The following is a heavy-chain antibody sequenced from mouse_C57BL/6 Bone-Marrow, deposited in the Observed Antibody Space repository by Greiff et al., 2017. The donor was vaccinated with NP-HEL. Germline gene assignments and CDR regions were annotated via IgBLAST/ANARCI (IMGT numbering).Heavy chain of an antibody. D-gene: IGHD1-1*01. Sequence: VQLQESDAELVKPGASVKISCKVSGYTFTDHTIHWMKQRPEQGLEWIGYIYPRDGSSRYNEKFKGKATLTEDKSSSTAYMQLNSLTSEDSAVLFCARRTTVGYFDVWGTGTTVTVSS. CDR1: GYTFTDHT. V-gene: IGHV1-78*01. J-gene: IGHJ1*03. CDR3: ARRTTVGYFDV. CDR2: IYPRDGSS.